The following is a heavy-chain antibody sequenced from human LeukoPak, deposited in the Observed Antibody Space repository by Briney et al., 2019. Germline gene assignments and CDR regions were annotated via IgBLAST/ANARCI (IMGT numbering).Heavy chain of an antibody. Sequence: GESLKISCKGSGYSFTSYWIGWVRQMPGKGLEWMGIIYPGDSDTRYSPSFQGQVTIPADKSISTAYLQWSSLKASDTAMYYCASPVHNYYYGMDVWGQGTTVTVSS. D-gene: IGHD6-6*01. CDR3: ASPVHNYYYGMDV. V-gene: IGHV5-51*01. CDR1: GYSFTSYW. J-gene: IGHJ6*02. CDR2: IYPGDSDT.